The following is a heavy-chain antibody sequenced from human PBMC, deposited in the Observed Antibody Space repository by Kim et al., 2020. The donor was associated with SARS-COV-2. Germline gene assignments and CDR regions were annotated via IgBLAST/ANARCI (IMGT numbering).Heavy chain of an antibody. Sequence: GGSLRLSCAGSGFIFSNYAVSWVRQAPGKGLEWVSAISGSGDRTFYTDSVRGLVTISRDNSNNTVYLQLNGLRVEDAAVYYCAKHWGSGTYYNFFDYWGQGSLVTLSS. CDR2: ISGSGDRT. CDR1: GFIFSNYA. D-gene: IGHD3-10*01. CDR3: AKHWGSGTYYNFFDY. V-gene: IGHV3-23*01. J-gene: IGHJ4*02.